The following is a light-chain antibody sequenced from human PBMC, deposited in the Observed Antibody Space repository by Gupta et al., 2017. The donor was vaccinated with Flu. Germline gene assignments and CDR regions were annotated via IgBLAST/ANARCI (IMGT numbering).Light chain of an antibody. CDR1: QSLVYSGGVTD. Sequence: VLTQSPLSLPVTLGQPDSISCRSSQSLVYSGGVTDLNWFQQRPGQSPRRLIYHVSNRDSGVLDRFSGSGSGYDXPLRISXGEDEDVGVYYFMQHTDWPPPTFGXGTKLEIK. J-gene: IGKJ2*01. CDR3: MQHTDWPPPT. CDR2: HVS. V-gene: IGKV2-30*01.